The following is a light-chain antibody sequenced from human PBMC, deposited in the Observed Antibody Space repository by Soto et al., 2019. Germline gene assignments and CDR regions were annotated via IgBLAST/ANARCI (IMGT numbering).Light chain of an antibody. CDR3: QQRSNWPLT. Sequence: EIVLTQSPATLSLSPGERAALSCRASQSVSSHLAWYQQKPGQAPRLLIYDASNRANGIPARFSGSGSGTDFTLIISSLEPEELAVYYCQQRSNWPLTFGGGTKVEIK. CDR2: DAS. J-gene: IGKJ4*01. CDR1: QSVSSH. V-gene: IGKV3-11*01.